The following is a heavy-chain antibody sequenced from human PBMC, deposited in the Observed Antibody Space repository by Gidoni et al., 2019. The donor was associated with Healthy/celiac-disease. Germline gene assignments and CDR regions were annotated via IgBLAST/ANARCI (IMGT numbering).Heavy chain of an antibody. V-gene: IGHV3-21*01. CDR2: ISSSSSYI. CDR1: GFTFSSYS. J-gene: IGHJ3*02. D-gene: IGHD3-22*01. Sequence: EVQLVESGGGLVKPGGSLRLSCAASGFTFSSYSMNWVRQAPGKGLEWVSSISSSSSYIYYADSVKGRFTISRDNAKNSLYLQMNSLRAEDTAVYYCARDSPYYYDSSGYYYARATHAFDIWGQGTMVTVSS. CDR3: ARDSPYYYDSSGYYYARATHAFDI.